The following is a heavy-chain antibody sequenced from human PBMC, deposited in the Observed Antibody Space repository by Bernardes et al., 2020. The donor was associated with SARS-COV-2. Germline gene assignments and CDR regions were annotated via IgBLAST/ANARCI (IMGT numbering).Heavy chain of an antibody. CDR3: AREDCGAKTNCAGGSYLDL. J-gene: IGHJ2*01. CDR2: IGVLGDT. Sequence: GGSLRLSCAASGFTFSGSDMHWVRQAAGKGFEWVSSIGVLGDTYYADSIKGRFTISRENARNSVFLEMNSLTAGDTAVYFCAREDCGAKTNCAGGSYLDLWGPGTLVTVSS. V-gene: IGHV3-13*04. CDR1: GFTFSGSD. D-gene: IGHD2-15*01.